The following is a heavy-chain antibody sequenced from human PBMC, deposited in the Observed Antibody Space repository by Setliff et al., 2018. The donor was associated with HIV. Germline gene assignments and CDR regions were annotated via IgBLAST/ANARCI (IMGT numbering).Heavy chain of an antibody. V-gene: IGHV1-8*01. Sequence: ASVKVSCKASGYTFTSYDINWVRQATGQGLEWMGWMNPNSGNTGYAQKFQGRVTMARNTSISTAYMELSSLRSEDTAVYYCARLWDGIAAAGTDYWGQGTLVPVSS. CDR3: ARLWDGIAAAGTDY. CDR1: GYTFTSYD. D-gene: IGHD6-13*01. CDR2: MNPNSGNT. J-gene: IGHJ4*02.